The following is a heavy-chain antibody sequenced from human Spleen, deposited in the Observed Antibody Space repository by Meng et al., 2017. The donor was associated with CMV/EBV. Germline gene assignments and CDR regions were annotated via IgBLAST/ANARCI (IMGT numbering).Heavy chain of an antibody. J-gene: IGHJ5*02. V-gene: IGHV1-2*02. D-gene: IGHD2-2*01. Sequence: SVKVSCKASGYILSDNYVHWVRQAPGQGLEWMGWINPNFGGTNYAQKFQGRVTMTSDTSIGTVYMELSRLQSDDTAVYYCARGCSSTTCYRGNGWFDPWGQGTLVTVSS. CDR1: GYILSDNY. CDR3: ARGCSSTTCYRGNGWFDP. CDR2: INPNFGGT.